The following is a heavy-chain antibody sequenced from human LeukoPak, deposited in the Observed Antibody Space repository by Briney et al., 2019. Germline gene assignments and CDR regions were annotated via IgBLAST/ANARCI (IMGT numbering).Heavy chain of an antibody. V-gene: IGHV1-2*02. D-gene: IGHD2-21*01. CDR1: EYTFTGYH. CDR2: INPNSGDT. J-gene: IGHJ3*02. CDR3: ARDDSLDI. Sequence: ASVKVSCKAFEYTFTGYHIHWVRQAPGQGLEWMGWINPNSGDTSYAQKFQGRVTMTNDTSISTAYMELSRLRSDDTAMYYCARDDSLDIWGQGAMVTVSS.